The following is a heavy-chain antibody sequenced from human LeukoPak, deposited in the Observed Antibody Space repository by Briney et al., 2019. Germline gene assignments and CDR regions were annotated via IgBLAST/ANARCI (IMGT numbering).Heavy chain of an antibody. D-gene: IGHD6-19*01. J-gene: IGHJ4*02. V-gene: IGHV4-31*03. Sequence: PSETLSLTCTVSGGSISSGGYYWRWIRQHPGKGLEWIGYIYYSGSTYYNPSLKSRVTISVDTSKNQFSLKLSSVTAADTAVYYCARGRLAVAGPFDYWGQGTLVTVSS. CDR3: ARGRLAVAGPFDY. CDR2: IYYSGST. CDR1: GGSISSGGYY.